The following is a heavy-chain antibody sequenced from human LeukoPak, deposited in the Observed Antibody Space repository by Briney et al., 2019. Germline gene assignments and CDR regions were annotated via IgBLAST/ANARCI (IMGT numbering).Heavy chain of an antibody. CDR3: ARAHYRYSGYDYFDY. Sequence: GGSLRLSGAASGFTFSDYYMSWIRKAPGKGREGVSYISSSGSTIYYADSVKGRFTISRDNAKNSLYLQMNRLRAEDTAVYYCARAHYRYSGYDYFDYWGQGTLVTVSS. CDR2: ISSSGSTI. CDR1: GFTFSDYY. J-gene: IGHJ4*02. D-gene: IGHD5-12*01. V-gene: IGHV3-11*01.